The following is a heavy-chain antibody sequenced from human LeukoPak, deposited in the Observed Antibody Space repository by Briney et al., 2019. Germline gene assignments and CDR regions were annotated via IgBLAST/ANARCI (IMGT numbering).Heavy chain of an antibody. CDR3: ARDLSSWTFGGFDI. J-gene: IGHJ3*02. CDR1: GFTFSDYY. Sequence: GGSLRLSCAASGFTFSDYYMSWIRQAPGKGLEWVSYISSSGSTIYYADSVKGRFTISRDNAKNSLHLQMNSLRAEDTAVYYCARDLSSWTFGGFDIWGQGTMVTVSS. CDR2: ISSSGSTI. V-gene: IGHV3-11*04. D-gene: IGHD6-13*01.